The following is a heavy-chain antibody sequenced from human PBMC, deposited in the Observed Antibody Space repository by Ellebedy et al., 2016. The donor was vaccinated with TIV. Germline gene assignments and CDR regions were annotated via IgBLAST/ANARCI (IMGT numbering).Heavy chain of an antibody. CDR3: AKDRRRCSGGSCYGMDV. CDR1: EFSFSGYG. CDR2: ISYDGSNR. D-gene: IGHD2-15*01. Sequence: GGSLRLSCAASEFSFSGYGMHWVRQAPGKGLEWVAVISYDGSNRYYADSVKGQFTISRDTSKNRLYLQMNSLRAEDTAVYYCAKDRRRCSGGSCYGMDVWGQGTTVTVSS. V-gene: IGHV3-30*18. J-gene: IGHJ6*02.